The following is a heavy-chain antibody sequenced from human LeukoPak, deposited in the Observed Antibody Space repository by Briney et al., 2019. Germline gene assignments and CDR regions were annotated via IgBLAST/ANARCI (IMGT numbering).Heavy chain of an antibody. J-gene: IGHJ5*02. V-gene: IGHV4-30-2*01. CDR3: ARGRDYGDYARFDP. D-gene: IGHD4-17*01. CDR2: ISHSGST. Sequence: KGLEXXXXISHSGSTYYNPSLKSRVTISVDRSKNQFSLKLSSVTAADTAMYYCARGRDYGDYARFDPWGQGTLVTVSS.